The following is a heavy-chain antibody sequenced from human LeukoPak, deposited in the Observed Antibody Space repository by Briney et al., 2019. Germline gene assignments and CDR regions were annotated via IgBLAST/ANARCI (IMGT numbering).Heavy chain of an antibody. CDR1: GGSVSSGSYY. V-gene: IGHV4-61*01. CDR2: IYYSGST. CDR3: ARSTPEGDAFDI. D-gene: IGHD2-2*01. Sequence: SETLSLTCTVSGGSVSSGSYYWSWIRQPPGKGLEWIGYIYYSGSTNYNPSLKSRVTISVDTSKNQFSLKLSSVTAADTAVYYCARSTPEGDAFDIWGQGTMVTVSS. J-gene: IGHJ3*02.